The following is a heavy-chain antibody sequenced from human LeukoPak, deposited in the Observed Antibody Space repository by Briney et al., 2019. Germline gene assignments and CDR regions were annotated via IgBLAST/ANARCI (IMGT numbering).Heavy chain of an antibody. D-gene: IGHD2-15*01. CDR3: ARRLYGGRRLVYSDH. V-gene: IGHV5-51*01. Sequence: GQSLKISCQASGYNFTTHWIGWVRQMPGRGLEWLGIIYPGDSETKYSPSFLGQVTMSADRPTNTIYLQWNCLTASDTAMYYCARRLYGGRRLVYSDHWGRGTQVTVSS. CDR1: GYNFTTHW. CDR2: IYPGDSET. J-gene: IGHJ4*02.